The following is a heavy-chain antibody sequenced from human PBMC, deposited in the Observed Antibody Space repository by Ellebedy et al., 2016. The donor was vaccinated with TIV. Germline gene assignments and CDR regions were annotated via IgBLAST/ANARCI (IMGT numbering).Heavy chain of an antibody. CDR1: GFTFSSYW. CDR2: INSDGSST. Sequence: GESLKISXAASGFTFSSYWMHWVRQAPGKGLVWVSRINSDGSSTSYADSVKGQFTISRDNAKNTLYLQMNSLRAEDTAVYYCAREDGNSVAFDIWGQGTMVTVSS. J-gene: IGHJ3*02. V-gene: IGHV3-74*01. CDR3: AREDGNSVAFDI. D-gene: IGHD4-23*01.